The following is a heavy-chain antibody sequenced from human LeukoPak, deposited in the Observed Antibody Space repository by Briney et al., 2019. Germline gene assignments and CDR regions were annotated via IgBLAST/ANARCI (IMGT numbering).Heavy chain of an antibody. CDR1: GFTFSDYN. V-gene: IGHV3-11*01. CDR3: ARVLRYCSGGNCYSGGLGYMDV. D-gene: IGHD2-15*01. Sequence: PGGSLRLSCAASGFTFSDYNMRWIRQAPGKGLEWVSPISRSGSTKYYADSVKGRFTISRDNAKNSLFLQMNSLRAEDTAVYYCARVLRYCSGGNCYSGGLGYMDVWGKGTTVTISS. CDR2: ISRSGSTK. J-gene: IGHJ6*03.